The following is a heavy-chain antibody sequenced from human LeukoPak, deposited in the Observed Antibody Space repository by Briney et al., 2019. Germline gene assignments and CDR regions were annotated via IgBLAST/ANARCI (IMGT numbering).Heavy chain of an antibody. Sequence: GGSLRLSCAASGFTFSDSYMSWIRQVPGKGLEWISYISSSGGTIYYADSVKGRFTISRDNAKDSLYLQMNSLRAEDTAVYYCAKEGGDWGEGYFDYWGQGTLVTVSS. CDR1: GFTFSDSY. J-gene: IGHJ4*02. CDR2: ISSSGGTI. V-gene: IGHV3-11*01. CDR3: AKEGGDWGEGYFDY. D-gene: IGHD7-27*01.